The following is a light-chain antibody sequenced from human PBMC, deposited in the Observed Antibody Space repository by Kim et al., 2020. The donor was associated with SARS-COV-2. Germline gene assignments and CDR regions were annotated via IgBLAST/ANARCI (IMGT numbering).Light chain of an antibody. CDR1: QSISGW. Sequence: DIQMTKSPSTLSASVGDRVTITCRASQSISGWLAWYQQKPGKAPILLIYKASALQSGVPSRFSGSGSGTEFTLTISSLQPDDFATYYCQQYHSRGTFGQGTKVDIK. CDR2: KAS. J-gene: IGKJ1*01. V-gene: IGKV1-5*03. CDR3: QQYHSRGT.